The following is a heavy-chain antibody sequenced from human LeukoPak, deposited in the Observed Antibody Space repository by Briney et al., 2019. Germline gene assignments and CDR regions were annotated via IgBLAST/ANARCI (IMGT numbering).Heavy chain of an antibody. CDR3: AKEGGARRFDY. V-gene: IGHV3-7*01. J-gene: IGHJ4*02. CDR1: GFTFSSNW. Sequence: TGGSLRLSCAASGFTFSSNWMGRVRQAPGQGLEWVAIINEDGSGKYYVDSVKGRFTISRDNAKSSLFLQMNSLRAEDTALYYCAKEGGARRFDYWGQGTLVTVSS. D-gene: IGHD3-3*01. CDR2: INEDGSGK.